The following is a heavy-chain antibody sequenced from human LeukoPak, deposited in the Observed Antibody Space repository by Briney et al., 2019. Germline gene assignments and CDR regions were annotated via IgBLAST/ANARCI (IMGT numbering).Heavy chain of an antibody. CDR1: GYTFTSYG. D-gene: IGHD3-10*01. CDR3: ARGEIPPFMVRGVIITGPFYY. J-gene: IGHJ4*02. V-gene: IGHV1-18*01. Sequence: GASVKVSCKASGYTFTSYGIIWVRQAPGQGLEWMGWISAYNGNTNYAQKLQGRVTMTTDTSTSTAYMELRSLRSDDTAVYYCARGEIPPFMVRGVIITGPFYYWGQGTLVTVSS. CDR2: ISAYNGNT.